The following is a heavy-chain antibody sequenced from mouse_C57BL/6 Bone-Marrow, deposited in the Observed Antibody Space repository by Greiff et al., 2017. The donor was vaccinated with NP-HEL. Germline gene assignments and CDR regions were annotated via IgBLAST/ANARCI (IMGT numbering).Heavy chain of an antibody. CDR3: ARAYGNYLDY. D-gene: IGHD2-10*02. CDR1: GYSITSGYY. Sequence: EVKLLESGPGLVKPSQSLSLTCSVTGYSITSGYYWNWIRRFPGNKLEWVGSISYDGSNNYSPSLTNRISITRDTSKNQFFLKLNTVTAEDTATYYCARAYGNYLDYWGRGTTLTVSA. J-gene: IGHJ2*01. CDR2: ISYDGSN. V-gene: IGHV3-6*01.